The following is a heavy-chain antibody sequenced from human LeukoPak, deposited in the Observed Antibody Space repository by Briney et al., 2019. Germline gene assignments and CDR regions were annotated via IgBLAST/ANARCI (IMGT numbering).Heavy chain of an antibody. CDR3: AKVSEQWLVWNWFDP. D-gene: IGHD6-19*01. J-gene: IGHJ5*02. Sequence: PGGSLRLSCAASGFTFSSYAMSWVRQAPGKGLEWVSAISGSGGSTYYADSVKGRFTISRDNSKNTLYLQMNSLRAEDTAVYYCAKVSEQWLVWNWFDPWGQGTLVTVSS. CDR1: GFTFSSYA. CDR2: ISGSGGST. V-gene: IGHV3-23*01.